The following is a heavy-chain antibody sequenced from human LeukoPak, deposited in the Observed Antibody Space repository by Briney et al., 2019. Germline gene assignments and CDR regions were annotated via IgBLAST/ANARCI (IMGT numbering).Heavy chain of an antibody. CDR3: ARDTGGFDF. CDR2: IYSDGRT. V-gene: IGHV3-53*01. CDR1: GFSVSNNY. D-gene: IGHD3-16*01. Sequence: GGSLRLSCAASGFSVSNNYMTWVRQAPGKGLEWVSVIYSDGRTYYADSVKGRFDISRDNSKNTLYLQMNSLRPEDTAVYYCARDTGGFDFWGQGTWSPSP. J-gene: IGHJ4*02.